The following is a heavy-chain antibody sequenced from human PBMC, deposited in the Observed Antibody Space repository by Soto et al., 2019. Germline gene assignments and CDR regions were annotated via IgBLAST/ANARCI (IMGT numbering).Heavy chain of an antibody. V-gene: IGHV3-11*06. CDR2: ISATSNYR. J-gene: IGHJ6*02. D-gene: IGHD2-15*01. CDR1: GSTFSDYY. Sequence: VGSLILSFAASGSTFSDYYMSCIRQAPGTGLEWVSYISATSNYRVYADSVKGRFTISRDNAKNSLSLQMNSLRVDETAVYYCAREEAAWPLPYGLYVWAQGTTVTVS. CDR3: AREEAAWPLPYGLYV.